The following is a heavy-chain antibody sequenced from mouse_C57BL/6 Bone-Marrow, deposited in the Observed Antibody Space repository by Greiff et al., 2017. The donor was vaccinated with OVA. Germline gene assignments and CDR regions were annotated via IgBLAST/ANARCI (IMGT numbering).Heavy chain of an antibody. D-gene: IGHD3-1*01. Sequence: DVQLQASGPVLVKPGASVKMSCKASGYTFPDYYMNWVKQSHVKSLEWIGVINPYNGGTRYNQKFKGKATLTVDKSSSTAYMELNSLTSEDSAVYYCARSGTRGVMDYWGQGTSVTVSS. CDR1: GYTFPDYY. CDR2: INPYNGGT. V-gene: IGHV1-19*01. CDR3: ARSGTRGVMDY. J-gene: IGHJ4*01.